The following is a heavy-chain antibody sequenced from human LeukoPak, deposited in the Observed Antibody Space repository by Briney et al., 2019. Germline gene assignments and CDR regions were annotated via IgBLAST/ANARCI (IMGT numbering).Heavy chain of an antibody. CDR3: ASFDYGDYWYFDL. CDR1: GGSISSGDYY. D-gene: IGHD4-17*01. V-gene: IGHV4-30-4*01. CDR2: IYYSGST. Sequence: SETLSLTCTVSGGSISSGDYYWSWIRQPPGKGLEWIGYIYYSGSTYYNPSLKSRVTVSVDTSKNQFSLKLSSVTAADTAVYYCASFDYGDYWYFDLWGRGTLVTVSS. J-gene: IGHJ2*01.